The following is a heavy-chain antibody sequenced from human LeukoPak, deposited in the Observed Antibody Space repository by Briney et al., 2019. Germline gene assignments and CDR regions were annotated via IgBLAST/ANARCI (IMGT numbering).Heavy chain of an antibody. CDR3: ARGRNYDFWSGYYPYFDY. Sequence: SETLSLTCTVSGGSINSSTHFWGWIRQPPGEGLGWIGNIYYSGSTYYNPSLKSRVTISVDTSKNQFSLSLNSVTAADTAVYYCARGRNYDFWSGYYPYFDYWGQGTLVTVSS. CDR2: IYYSGST. J-gene: IGHJ4*02. CDR1: GGSINSSTHF. D-gene: IGHD3-3*01. V-gene: IGHV4-39*07.